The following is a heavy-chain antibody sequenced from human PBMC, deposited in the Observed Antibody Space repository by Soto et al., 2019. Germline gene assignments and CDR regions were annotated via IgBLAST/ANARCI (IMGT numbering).Heavy chain of an antibody. J-gene: IGHJ4*02. CDR2: IWYDGSNK. CDR1: GFTFSSYG. CDR3: ARATVVGRGSNSDY. V-gene: IGHV3-33*01. Sequence: QVQLVESGGGVVQPGRSLRLSCAASGFTFSSYGMHWVRQAPGKGLEWVAVIWYDGSNKYYADSVKGRFTISRDNSKNTLYLQMNSLRAEDTAVYYCARATVVGRGSNSDYWGQGTLVTVSS. D-gene: IGHD4-17*01.